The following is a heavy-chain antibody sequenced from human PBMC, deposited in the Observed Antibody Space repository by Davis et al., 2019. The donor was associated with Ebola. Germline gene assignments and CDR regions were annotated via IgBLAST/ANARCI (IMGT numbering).Heavy chain of an antibody. V-gene: IGHV4-34*01. J-gene: IGHJ4*02. D-gene: IGHD3-10*01. Sequence: SETLSLTCAVYGGSFSGYYWSWIRQPPGKGLEWIGEINHSGSTNYNPSLKSRVTISVDTSKNQFSLKLSSVTAADTAVYYCARRNYYGSGSSYYFDYLGQGTLVTVSS. CDR3: ARRNYYGSGSSYYFDY. CDR1: GGSFSGYY. CDR2: INHSGST.